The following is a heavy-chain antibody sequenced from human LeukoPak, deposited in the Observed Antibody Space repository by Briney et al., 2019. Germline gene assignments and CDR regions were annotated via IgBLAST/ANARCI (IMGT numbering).Heavy chain of an antibody. Sequence: PGGSLRRSCAASGFTFSNAWMTSVRQAPGKGLEWVGRIESKTDGGTAEYAAPVKGRFTISRDDSKNTLYLQMNSLKTEDTAVYYCAKSYYGILDYWGQGTLVTVSS. CDR3: AKSYYGILDY. D-gene: IGHD3-22*01. J-gene: IGHJ4*02. V-gene: IGHV3-15*04. CDR2: IESKTDGGTA. CDR1: GFTFSNAW.